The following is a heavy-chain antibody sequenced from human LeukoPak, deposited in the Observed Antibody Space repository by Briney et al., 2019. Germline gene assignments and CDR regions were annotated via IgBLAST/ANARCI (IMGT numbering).Heavy chain of an antibody. J-gene: IGHJ3*02. CDR1: GFTFSSYW. D-gene: IGHD1-26*01. V-gene: IGHV3-74*01. Sequence: GGSLRLSCAASGFTFSSYWMHWVRQAPGKGLVWVSRIKIDGSSTNSADSVKGRFTISRDNAKNTLYLQMNSLRAEDTAVYYCARGGSPPEALGDTSDIWGQGTMVTVSS. CDR3: ARGGSPPEALGDTSDI. CDR2: IKIDGSST.